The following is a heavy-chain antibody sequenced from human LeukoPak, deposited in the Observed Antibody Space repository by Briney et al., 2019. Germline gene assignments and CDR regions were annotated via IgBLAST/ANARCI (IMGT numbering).Heavy chain of an antibody. J-gene: IGHJ4*02. Sequence: PSETLSLTCTVSGGSISSYYWSWIRQPPGKGLEWIGYIYYSGSTNYNPSLKSRVTISVDTSKNQFSLKLSSVTAADTAVYYCARVTSPDYGYYFDYWGQGTLVTVSS. V-gene: IGHV4-59*08. D-gene: IGHD3-16*01. CDR2: IYYSGST. CDR1: GGSISSYY. CDR3: ARVTSPDYGYYFDY.